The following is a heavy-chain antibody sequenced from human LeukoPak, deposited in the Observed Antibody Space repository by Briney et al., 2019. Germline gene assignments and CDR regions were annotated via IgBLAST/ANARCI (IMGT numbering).Heavy chain of an antibody. D-gene: IGHD3-22*01. J-gene: IGHJ4*02. CDR3: AKDSGACDSSGHVDY. CDR1: GFTFDDYA. V-gene: IGHV3-9*01. CDR2: ISWNSGSI. Sequence: GGSLRLSCAASGFTFDDYAMHWVRQAPGKGLEWVSGISWNSGSIGYADSVKGRFTISRDNAKNSLYLQMNSLRAEDTALYYCAKDSGACDSSGHVDYWGQGTLVTVSS.